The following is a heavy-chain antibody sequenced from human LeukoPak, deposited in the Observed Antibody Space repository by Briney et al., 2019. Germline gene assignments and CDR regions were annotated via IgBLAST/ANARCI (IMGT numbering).Heavy chain of an antibody. Sequence: PSETLSLTCSVSGGSISSSGYYWGWIRQPPGKGLEWIGSISYSGSTYYNPSLKSRVTISVDTSKNQFSLKVSSVTAADTAVYYCARSKSSGWYIFDYWGQGTLVTVSS. CDR2: ISYSGST. CDR1: GGSISSSGYY. V-gene: IGHV4-39*07. CDR3: ARSKSSGWYIFDY. J-gene: IGHJ4*02. D-gene: IGHD6-19*01.